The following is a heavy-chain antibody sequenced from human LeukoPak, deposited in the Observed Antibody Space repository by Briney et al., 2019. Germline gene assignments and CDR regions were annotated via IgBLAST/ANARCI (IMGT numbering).Heavy chain of an antibody. CDR1: GGSISSYY. J-gene: IGHJ3*02. Sequence: SETLSLTCTVSGGSISSYYWSWIRQPPGKGLEWIGYIYYSGSTNYNPSLKSRVTISLDTSKNQFSLKLSSMTAADTAVYYCARGFDGPNAFDIWGQGTMVTVSS. V-gene: IGHV4-59*01. D-gene: IGHD5-24*01. CDR2: IYYSGST. CDR3: ARGFDGPNAFDI.